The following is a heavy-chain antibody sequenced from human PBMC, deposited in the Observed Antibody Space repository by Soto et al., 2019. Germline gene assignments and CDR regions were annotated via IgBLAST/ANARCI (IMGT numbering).Heavy chain of an antibody. CDR3: ARGFYYGSGSYYYYYYYGMDV. V-gene: IGHV4-39*01. J-gene: IGHJ6*02. Sequence: PSETLSLTCTVSGGSISSSSYYWGWIRQPPGKGLEWIGSIYYSGSTYYNPSLKSRVTISVDTSKNQFSLKLSSVTAADTAVYYCARGFYYGSGSYYYYYYYGMDVWGQGTTVTVSS. CDR1: GGSISSSSYY. D-gene: IGHD3-10*01. CDR2: IYYSGST.